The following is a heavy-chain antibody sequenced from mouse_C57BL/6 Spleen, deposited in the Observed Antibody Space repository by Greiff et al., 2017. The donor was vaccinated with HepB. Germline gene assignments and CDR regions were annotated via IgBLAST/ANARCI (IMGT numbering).Heavy chain of an antibody. Sequence: QVQLKESGPELVKPGASLKISCKASGYAFSSSWLNWVKQRPGKGLEWIGRIYPGDGDTNYNGKFKGKATLTADKSSSTAYMQLSSLTSEDSAVYFCASPSTAQASWFAYWGQGTLVTVSA. D-gene: IGHD3-2*02. CDR2: IYPGDGDT. V-gene: IGHV1-82*01. CDR3: ASPSTAQASWFAY. CDR1: GYAFSSSW. J-gene: IGHJ3*01.